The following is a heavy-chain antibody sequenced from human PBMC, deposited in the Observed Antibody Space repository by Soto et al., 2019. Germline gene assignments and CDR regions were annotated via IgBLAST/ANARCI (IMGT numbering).Heavy chain of an antibody. J-gene: IGHJ4*02. D-gene: IGHD3-9*01. CDR2: ISGTASRT. Sequence: EVQLLESGGGLVLPGGSLRLSCAGSGFTPTTTPLSWVRQPPGKGLEWVTTISGTASRTYYVDSVKGRFFTSRDNSKNTVTLQMNNLTVDDTAVYYCATSFRYFDNWGQGTRVTVSS. V-gene: IGHV3-23*01. CDR1: GFTPTTTP. CDR3: ATSFRYFDN.